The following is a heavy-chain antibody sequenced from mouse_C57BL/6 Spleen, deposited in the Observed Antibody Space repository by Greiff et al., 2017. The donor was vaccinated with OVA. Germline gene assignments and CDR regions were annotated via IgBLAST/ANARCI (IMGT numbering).Heavy chain of an antibody. V-gene: IGHV1-26*01. CDR2: INPNNGGT. CDR1: GYTFTDYY. J-gene: IGHJ2*01. CDR3: ARGIPYY. Sequence: VQLQQSGPELVKPGASVKISCKASGYTFTDYYMNWVKQSHGKSLEWIGDINPNNGGTSYNQKFKGKATLTVDKSSSTAYMELRSLTSEDSAVYYCARGIPYYWGQGTTLTVSS.